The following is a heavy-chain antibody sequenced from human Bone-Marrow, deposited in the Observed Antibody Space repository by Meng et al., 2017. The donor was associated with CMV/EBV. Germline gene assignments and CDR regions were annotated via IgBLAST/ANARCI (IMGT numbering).Heavy chain of an antibody. Sequence: SCAASGFTFSSYSMNWVRQAPGKGLEWVSSISSSSSYIYYADSVKGRFTISRDNAKNTLYLQMDSLRAEDTAVYYCARVYTSSSRFDYWGQGTLVTVSS. D-gene: IGHD6-6*01. CDR3: ARVYTSSSRFDY. CDR2: ISSSSSYI. CDR1: GFTFSSYS. J-gene: IGHJ4*02. V-gene: IGHV3-21*01.